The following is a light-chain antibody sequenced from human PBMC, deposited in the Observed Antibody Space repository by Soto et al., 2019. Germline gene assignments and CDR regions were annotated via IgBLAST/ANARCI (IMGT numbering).Light chain of an antibody. V-gene: IGKV1-9*01. Sequence: DIQLTPSPSFLSASVGDRVTITCRASQGISSYLAWYQQKPGKAPKLLIYAASTLQSGVPSRFSGSGSRTEFTLTISSLQPEDFATYYCQQLNSYHPQEITFGPGTKVDIK. J-gene: IGKJ3*01. CDR2: AAS. CDR1: QGISSY. CDR3: QQLNSYHPQEIT.